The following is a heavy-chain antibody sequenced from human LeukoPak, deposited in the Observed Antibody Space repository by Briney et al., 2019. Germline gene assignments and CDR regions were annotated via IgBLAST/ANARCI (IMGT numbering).Heavy chain of an antibody. CDR3: ATPVVSDAFDI. D-gene: IGHD4-23*01. CDR2: FDPEDGET. V-gene: IGHV1-24*01. J-gene: IGHJ3*02. CDR1: GYTLAELS. Sequence: ASVKVSCKVSGYTLAELSMHWVRQAPGKGLEWMGGFDPEDGETIYAQKFQGRVTMTEDTTADTAYMELSSLRSEDTAVYYCATPVVSDAFDIWGQGTMVTVSS.